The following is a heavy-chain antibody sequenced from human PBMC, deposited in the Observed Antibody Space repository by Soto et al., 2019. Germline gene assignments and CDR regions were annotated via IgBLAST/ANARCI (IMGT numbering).Heavy chain of an antibody. CDR1: GFTFSSYG. CDR3: ARDRGRWLQTLGLFDY. Sequence: GGSLRLSCAASGFTFSSYGMHWVRQAPGKGLEWVAVIWYDGSNKYYADSVKGRFTISRDNSKNTLYLQMNSLRAEDTAVYYCARDRGRWLQTLGLFDYWGQGTLVTVSS. V-gene: IGHV3-33*01. D-gene: IGHD3-16*01. CDR2: IWYDGSNK. J-gene: IGHJ4*02.